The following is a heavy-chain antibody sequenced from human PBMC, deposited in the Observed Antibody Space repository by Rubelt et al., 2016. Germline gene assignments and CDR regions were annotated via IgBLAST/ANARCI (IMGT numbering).Heavy chain of an antibody. D-gene: IGHD4-17*01. CDR3: ASRVHDYGDYGDSFDI. J-gene: IGHJ3*02. CDR1: GGSFSGYY. CDR2: IYYSGST. V-gene: IGHV4-34*01. Sequence: QVQLQQWGAGLLKPSETLSLTCAVYGGSFSGYYWSWIRQPPGKGLEWIGYIYYSGSTYYNPSLKSRVTISGDTSKNQFSLKLSSVTAADAAVYYCASRVHDYGDYGDSFDIWGQGTMVTVSS.